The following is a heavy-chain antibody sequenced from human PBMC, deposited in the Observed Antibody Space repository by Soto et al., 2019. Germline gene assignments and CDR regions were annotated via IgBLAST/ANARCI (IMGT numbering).Heavy chain of an antibody. CDR3: ARAMGPFDY. CDR1: GFTFSTYG. J-gene: IGHJ4*02. Sequence: QVQLVESGGGVVQPGRSLRLSCAASGFTFSTYGMHWVRQDPGTGLEWVAVIWYDGSHKDYADSVKGRFTISRDNSKNTLYLQINSLRVEDTGVYYCARAMGPFDYWGQGTLVAVSS. V-gene: IGHV3-33*01. CDR2: IWYDGSHK.